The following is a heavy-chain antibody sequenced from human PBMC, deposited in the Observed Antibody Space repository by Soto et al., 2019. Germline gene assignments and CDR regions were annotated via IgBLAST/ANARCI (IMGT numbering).Heavy chain of an antibody. CDR2: IWYDGRHK. CDR3: AGPIAPVGKAQSYGAGSFDN. CDR1: GFTFSHYA. V-gene: IGHV3-33*01. J-gene: IGHJ4*02. Sequence: QVQLVESGGGVVQPGRSLRLSCAASGFTFSHYAMHWVRQAPGKGLEWVGVIWYDGRHKYYADSMKGRFTVSRDNSENAVYRQTNSLRAEDTAVYYCAGPIAPVGKAQSYGAGSFDNCGQGTLVTVSS. D-gene: IGHD6-13*01.